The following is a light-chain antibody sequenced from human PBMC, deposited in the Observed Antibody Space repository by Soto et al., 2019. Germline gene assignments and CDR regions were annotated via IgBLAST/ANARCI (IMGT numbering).Light chain of an antibody. V-gene: IGKV3-15*01. CDR1: QSVSSQ. CDR3: QQYNNWPPLT. Sequence: EIVMTQSPAILSLSPGEGATLSCRASQSVSSQLAWYQQKPGQAPRLLIYGASTRATGISARFSGSGSGTEFTLTISSLQSEDFAVYYCQQYNNWPPLTFGGGTKVEIK. J-gene: IGKJ4*01. CDR2: GAS.